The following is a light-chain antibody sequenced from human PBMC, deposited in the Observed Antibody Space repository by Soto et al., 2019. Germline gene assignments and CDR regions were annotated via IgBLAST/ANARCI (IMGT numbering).Light chain of an antibody. CDR3: QQRINWPPT. CDR2: EAS. V-gene: IGKV3-11*01. Sequence: ETVVTQSPATLSLSPGERATLSCRASQNVITYLAWYQQKPGQAPRLLFYEASNRATGIPARFSGSGSGTDFTLTISSLEPEDFAVYYCQQRINWPPTFGQGTKVEIK. CDR1: QNVITY. J-gene: IGKJ1*01.